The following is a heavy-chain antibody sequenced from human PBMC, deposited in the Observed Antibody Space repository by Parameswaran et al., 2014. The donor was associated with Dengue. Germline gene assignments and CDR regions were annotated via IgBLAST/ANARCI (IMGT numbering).Heavy chain of an antibody. Sequence: WVRQAPGQGLEWMGIINPSGGSTSYAQKFQGRVTMTRDTSTSTVYMELSSLRSEDTAVYYCARDQGMTTVTGFDYWGQGTLVTVSS. D-gene: IGHD4-17*01. J-gene: IGHJ4*02. V-gene: IGHV1-46*01. CDR3: ARDQGMTTVTGFDY. CDR2: INPSGGST.